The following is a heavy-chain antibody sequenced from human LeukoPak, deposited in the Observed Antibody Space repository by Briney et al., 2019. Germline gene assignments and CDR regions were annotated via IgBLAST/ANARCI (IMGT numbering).Heavy chain of an antibody. CDR2: INSDGSST. J-gene: IGHJ3*02. Sequence: PGGSLRPSCAASGFTFSSYWMHWVRQAPGKGLVWVSRINSDGSSTSYADSVKGRFTISRDNAKNTLYLQMNSLRAEDTAVYYCARTRFPSCTSASCGDDPFDIWGQGTTVTVS. V-gene: IGHV3-74*01. CDR1: GFTFSSYW. CDR3: ARTRFPSCTSASCGDDPFDI. D-gene: IGHD2-2*01.